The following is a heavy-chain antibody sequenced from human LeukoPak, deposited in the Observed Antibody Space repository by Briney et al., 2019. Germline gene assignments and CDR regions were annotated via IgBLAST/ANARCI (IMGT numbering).Heavy chain of an antibody. CDR2: IYYSGST. Sequence: SETLSLTCTASGGSISSYYWSWIRQPPGKGLEWIGCIYYSGSTNYNPSLKSRVTISVDTSKNQFSLKLSSVTAADTAVYYCVRGGDPPYYFDYWGQGTLVTVSS. J-gene: IGHJ4*02. CDR3: VRGGDPPYYFDY. CDR1: GGSISSYY. V-gene: IGHV4-59*01. D-gene: IGHD4-17*01.